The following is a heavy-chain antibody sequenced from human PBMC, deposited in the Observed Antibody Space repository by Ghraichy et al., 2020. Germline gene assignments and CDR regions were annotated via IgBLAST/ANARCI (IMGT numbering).Heavy chain of an antibody. J-gene: IGHJ5*02. D-gene: IGHD6-19*01. CDR3: ARDHSSGEQNWFDP. CDR2: ISPYNGNT. Sequence: ASVKVSCKISGDTFNLHALAWIPHAPVQWLEKMGWISPYNGNTNYAQKLQGRVTMTTDTSTSTAYMELRSLRSDDTAVYYCARDHSSGEQNWFDPCGQGTLYTV. CDR1: GDTFNLHA. V-gene: IGHV1-18*01.